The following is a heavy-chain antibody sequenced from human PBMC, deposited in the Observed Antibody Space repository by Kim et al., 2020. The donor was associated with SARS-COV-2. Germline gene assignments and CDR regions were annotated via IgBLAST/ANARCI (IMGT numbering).Heavy chain of an antibody. CDR3: ARDAYSTLDY. Sequence: SETLSLTCAVYGGSFSGYYWSWIRQPPGKGLEWIGEINHSGSTNYNPSLKSRVTISVDTSKNQFSLKLSSVTAADTAVYYCARDAYSTLDYWGQGTLVTV. CDR2: INHSGST. J-gene: IGHJ4*02. D-gene: IGHD1-26*01. V-gene: IGHV4-34*01. CDR1: GGSFSGYY.